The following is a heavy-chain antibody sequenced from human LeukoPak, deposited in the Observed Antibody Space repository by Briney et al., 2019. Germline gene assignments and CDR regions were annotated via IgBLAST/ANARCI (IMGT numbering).Heavy chain of an antibody. CDR2: IYYTGQT. D-gene: IGHD3-10*01. CDR1: GDSISNYY. V-gene: IGHV4-59*01. Sequence: RASETLSLTCTVSGDSISNYYWTWIRQPPGKGLEWIGYIYYTGQTNYNPSLESRVTISVDASRGHFSLRLTSVTAADTAIYYCARGGGDYNGSGDWFDPWGQGTLVTVSS. J-gene: IGHJ5*02. CDR3: ARGGGDYNGSGDWFDP.